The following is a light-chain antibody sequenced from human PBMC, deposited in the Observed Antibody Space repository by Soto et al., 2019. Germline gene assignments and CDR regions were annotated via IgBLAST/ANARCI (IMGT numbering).Light chain of an antibody. CDR2: AAS. V-gene: IGKV1-39*01. J-gene: IGKJ2*02. Sequence: DIQMTQSPSSLSASVGDRVTITCRASQSISTYLNWYQQIPGKAPKHLIYAASTLQSGVPSRFSGGGSGTDFTLTISSLQPEDFATYFCQQGYSNPRTFGQGTKLEIK. CDR3: QQGYSNPRT. CDR1: QSISTY.